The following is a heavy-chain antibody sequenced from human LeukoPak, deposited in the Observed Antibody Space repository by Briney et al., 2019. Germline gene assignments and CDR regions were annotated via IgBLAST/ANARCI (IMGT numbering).Heavy chain of an antibody. CDR3: TKRDFYDSSGFSPFFQV. D-gene: IGHD3-22*01. Sequence: ASVKVSCKASGYTFTSYHIDWVRQAPGQGPEWMGWMNAESGHTGYAQNLEGRVSMTRDTSTNTAYMELRSLRSEDTAVYYCTKRDFYDSSGFSPFFQVWGQGTLVAVSS. CDR1: GYTFTSYH. CDR2: MNAESGHT. J-gene: IGHJ1*01. V-gene: IGHV1-8*01.